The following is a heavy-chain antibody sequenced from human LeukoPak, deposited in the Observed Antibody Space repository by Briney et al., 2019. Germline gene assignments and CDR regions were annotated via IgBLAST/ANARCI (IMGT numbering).Heavy chain of an antibody. V-gene: IGHV2-5*02. CDR2: IYWDDYK. J-gene: IGHJ4*02. CDR1: GFSISTSGVG. CDR3: AHRGGYSSGWYLPDYYFDY. Sequence: SGPTLVKPTQTLTLTCTFSGFSISTSGVGVGWIRQPPGKALEWLALIYWDDYKRYSPSLKSRLTITKNTSKNTVGLTITNIDTVDTATYYCAHRGGYSSGWYLPDYYFDYWGQGTLVTVSS. D-gene: IGHD6-19*01.